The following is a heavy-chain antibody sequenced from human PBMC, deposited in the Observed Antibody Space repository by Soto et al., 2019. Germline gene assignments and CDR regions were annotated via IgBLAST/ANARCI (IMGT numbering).Heavy chain of an antibody. D-gene: IGHD2-21*02. V-gene: IGHV3-21*01. CDR2: ISSSSSYI. CDR3: ARTVTANRGAHYFDY. Sequence: EVQLVESGGGLVKPGGSLRLSCAASGFTFSSYSMNWVRQAPGKGLEWVSSISSSSSYIYYADSVKGRFTISRDNAKNSLYLQMNSLRAEDTAVYYCARTVTANRGAHYFDYWGQGTLVTVSS. J-gene: IGHJ4*02. CDR1: GFTFSSYS.